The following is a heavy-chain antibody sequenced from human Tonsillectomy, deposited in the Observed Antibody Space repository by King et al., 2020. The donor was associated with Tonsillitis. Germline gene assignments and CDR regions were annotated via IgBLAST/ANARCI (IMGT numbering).Heavy chain of an antibody. CDR1: GGSISSYY. V-gene: IGHV4-59*01. CDR3: AREGVTAGAVSRYNWFDP. J-gene: IGHJ5*02. D-gene: IGHD2-21*02. CDR2: IYYSGST. Sequence: VQLQESGPGLVKPSETLSLTCTVSGGSISSYYWSWIRQPPGKGLEWIGYIYYSGSTNYNPSLKSRVTISVDTSKNQFSLKLSSVTAADTAVYYCAREGVTAGAVSRYNWFDPWGQGTLVTVSS.